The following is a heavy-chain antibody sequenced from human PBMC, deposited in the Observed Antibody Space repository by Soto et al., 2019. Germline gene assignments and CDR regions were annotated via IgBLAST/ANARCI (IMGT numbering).Heavy chain of an antibody. V-gene: IGHV4-59*01. D-gene: IGHD6-19*01. CDR2: IYYSGST. Sequence: QVQLQESGPGLVKPSETLSLTCTVSGGSISSYYWSWIRQPPGKGLEWIGYIYYSGSTNYNPSLKSRVTISVDTSKNQFSLKLSSVTAADTAVYFCASVGGGSGWYFDLWGRGTLVTVSS. CDR3: ASVGGGSGWYFDL. CDR1: GGSISSYY. J-gene: IGHJ2*01.